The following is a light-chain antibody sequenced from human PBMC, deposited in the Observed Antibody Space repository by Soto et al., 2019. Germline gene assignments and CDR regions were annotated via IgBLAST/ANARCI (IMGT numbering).Light chain of an antibody. J-gene: IGKJ1*01. CDR1: QSISSSF. CDR3: QQSYSTPSWT. CDR2: SAS. V-gene: IGKV1-39*01. Sequence: DIQMTQSPSSLSASVGDRVTITCRASQSISSSFLNWYQQKPGKAPKLLIFSASSLQSGVPSRFSGSGSGTDFTLTISSLQPEDFATYYYQQSYSTPSWTFGQGTKVEIK.